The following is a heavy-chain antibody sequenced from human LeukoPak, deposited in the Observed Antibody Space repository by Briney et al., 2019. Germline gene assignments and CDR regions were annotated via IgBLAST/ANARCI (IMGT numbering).Heavy chain of an antibody. V-gene: IGHV4-30-4*08. CDR1: GGSISSGDYY. Sequence: SQTLSLTCTVSGGSISSGDYYWSWIRQPPGKGLEWIGYIYYSGSTYYNPSLKSRVTISVDTSKNQFFLKLSSVTAADTAVYYCARDLMGTMVRRGFDPWGQGTLVTVSS. CDR2: IYYSGST. J-gene: IGHJ5*02. CDR3: ARDLMGTMVRRGFDP. D-gene: IGHD3-10*01.